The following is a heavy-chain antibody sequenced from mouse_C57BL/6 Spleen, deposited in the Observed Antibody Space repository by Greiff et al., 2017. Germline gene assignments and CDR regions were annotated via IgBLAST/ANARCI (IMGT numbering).Heavy chain of an antibody. V-gene: IGHV5-9-1*02. J-gene: IGHJ3*01. CDR3: TRDRDYGNPFAY. D-gene: IGHD2-1*01. CDR2: ISSGGDYI. Sequence: EVQRVESGEGLVKPGGSLKLSCAASGFTFSSYAMSWVRQTPEKRLEWVAYISSGGDYIYYADTVKGRFTISRDNARNTLYLQMSSLKSEDTAMYYCTRDRDYGNPFAYWGQGTLVTVSA. CDR1: GFTFSSYA.